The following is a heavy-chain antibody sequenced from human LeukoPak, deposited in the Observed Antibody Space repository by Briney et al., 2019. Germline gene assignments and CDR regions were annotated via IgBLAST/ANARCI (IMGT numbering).Heavy chain of an antibody. D-gene: IGHD5-24*01. CDR1: GDSVSSNSAA. V-gene: IGHV6-1*01. CDR3: ARGGQGDGYSADEAFDI. CDR2: TCYKSRWYN. Sequence: SQTLSLTFAISGDSVSSNSAAWNWIRQSPSRGLEWLGRTCYKSRWYNDYARSVKSRITINPDTSKNQFSLHVNSVTPEDTAVYYCARGGQGDGYSADEAFDIWGQGTMVTVSS. J-gene: IGHJ3*02.